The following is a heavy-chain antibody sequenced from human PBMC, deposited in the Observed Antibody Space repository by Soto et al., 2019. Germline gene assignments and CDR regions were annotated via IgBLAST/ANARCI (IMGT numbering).Heavy chain of an antibody. CDR1: GLTFNSYE. V-gene: IGHV3-48*03. Sequence: TRGSLRLSCAASGLTFNSYEMTWVRQAPGKGLEWVSYIDFRGNTIHYADSVKGRFTISRDNAKNSVHLQLNRLRVEHTAVYYCARGRGLSRTYYALDYWGQGTLVTVSS. CDR2: IDFRGNTI. CDR3: ARGRGLSRTYYALDY. D-gene: IGHD1-26*01. J-gene: IGHJ4*02.